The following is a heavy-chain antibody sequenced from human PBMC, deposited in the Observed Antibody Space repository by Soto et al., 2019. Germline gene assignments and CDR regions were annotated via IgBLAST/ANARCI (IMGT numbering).Heavy chain of an antibody. CDR2: IYYSGST. CDR1: RGSISSGTNY. V-gene: IGHV4-39*01. CDR3: ARHKAGWYCDS. J-gene: IGHJ4*02. Sequence: PSETLSLTCTVSRGSISSGTNYWAWIRQPPGKGLEWIANIYYSGSTFYNPSLKSRVTISLDPPKNQFSLKLRSVTAADTSAYYGARHKAGWYCDSLGQGTLVTFSS. D-gene: IGHD6-25*01.